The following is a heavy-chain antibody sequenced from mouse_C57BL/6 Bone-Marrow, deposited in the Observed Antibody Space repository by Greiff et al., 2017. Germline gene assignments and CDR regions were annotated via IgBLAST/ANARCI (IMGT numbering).Heavy chain of an antibody. CDR2: IIPSSGYT. D-gene: IGHD4-1*01. V-gene: IGHV1-4*01. J-gene: IGHJ3*01. CDR1: DYTFTSYT. CDR3: ARGRLGRGWFAY. Sequence: QVQLQQSGAELARPGASVKMSCKASDYTFTSYTMHGVKQRPGQGLEWIGYIIPSSGYTKYNQKFKDKVTLTADKSSSTAYMQLSSLTSEDSAVYYCARGRLGRGWFAYWGQGTLVTVSA.